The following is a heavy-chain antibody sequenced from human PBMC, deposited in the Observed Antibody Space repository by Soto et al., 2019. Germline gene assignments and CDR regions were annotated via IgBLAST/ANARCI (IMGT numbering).Heavy chain of an antibody. CDR3: ARVQFDSSGYLSNYGMDV. D-gene: IGHD3-22*01. V-gene: IGHV6-1*01. Sequence: QSQTLSLTCAISGDSVSSNSAAWNWIRQSPSRGLEWLGRTYYRSKWYNDYAVSVKSRITINPDTSKNQFSLQLNSVTPEDTAVYYCARVQFDSSGYLSNYGMDVWGQGTTVTVSS. CDR1: GDSVSSNSAA. J-gene: IGHJ6*02. CDR2: TYYRSKWYN.